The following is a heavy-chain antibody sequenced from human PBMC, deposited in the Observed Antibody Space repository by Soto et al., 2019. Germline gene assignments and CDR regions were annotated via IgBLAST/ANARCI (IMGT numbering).Heavy chain of an antibody. V-gene: IGHV1-18*01. J-gene: IGHJ6*02. D-gene: IGHD3-22*01. CDR3: ARGYYDSSGYYRPPNYYGMDV. Sequence: GASVKVSCKASGYTFTSYGISWVRQAPGQGLEWMGWISAYNGNTNYAQKLQGRVTMTTDTSTSTAYMELRSLRSDDTAVYYCARGYYDSSGYYRPPNYYGMDVWGQGTTVTVSS. CDR2: ISAYNGNT. CDR1: GYTFTSYG.